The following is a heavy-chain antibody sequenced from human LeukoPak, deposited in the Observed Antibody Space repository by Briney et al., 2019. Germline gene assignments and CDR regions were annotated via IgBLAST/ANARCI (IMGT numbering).Heavy chain of an antibody. J-gene: IGHJ6*03. D-gene: IGHD1-1*01. CDR2: ITAYNGNT. CDR3: ARGILDATYYYYYYMDV. CDR1: GYTFINYG. Sequence: ASVKVSCKASGYTFINYGISWVRQAPAQGLEWMGWITAYNGNTKYAQKLQGRVTMTTDTSTNTAYMELRSLRSDDTAVYYCARGILDATYYYYYYMDVWGKGTTVTVSS. V-gene: IGHV1-18*01.